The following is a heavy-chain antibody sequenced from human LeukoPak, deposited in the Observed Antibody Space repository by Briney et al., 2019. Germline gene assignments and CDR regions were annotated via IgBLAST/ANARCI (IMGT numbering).Heavy chain of an antibody. Sequence: GASVKVSCKASGGTFSSYAISWVRQAPGQGLEWMGGIIPIFGTANYAQKFQGRVTITADKSTSTAYMELSSLRSEDTAVYYCARTHIVATTYFDYWGQGTLVTVSS. D-gene: IGHD5-12*01. J-gene: IGHJ4*02. V-gene: IGHV1-69*06. CDR2: IIPIFGTA. CDR1: GGTFSSYA. CDR3: ARTHIVATTYFDY.